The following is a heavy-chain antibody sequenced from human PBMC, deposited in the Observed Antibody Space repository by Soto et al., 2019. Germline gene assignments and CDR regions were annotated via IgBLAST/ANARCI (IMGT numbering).Heavy chain of an antibody. J-gene: IGHJ4*02. D-gene: IGHD3-10*01. CDR2: ISYDGSNK. V-gene: IGHV3-30*18. CDR1: GFTFSSYG. Sequence: GGSLRLSCAASGFTFSSYGMHWVRQAPGKGLEWVAVISYDGSNKYYADSVKGRFTISRDNSKNTLYLQMNSLRAEDTAVYYCAKDNTGLSDYWGQGTLVTVSS. CDR3: AKDNTGLSDY.